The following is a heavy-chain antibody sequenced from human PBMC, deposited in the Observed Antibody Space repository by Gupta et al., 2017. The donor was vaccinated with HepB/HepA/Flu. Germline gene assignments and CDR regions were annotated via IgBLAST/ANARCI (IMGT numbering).Heavy chain of an antibody. CDR3: AREIRFGYFFGY. Sequence: QVQLVESGGGVVQPGRSLRLSCAASGFTFSSYGMHWVRQAPGKGLEWVAVIWYDGSNKYYADSVKGRFTISRDNSKNTLYLQMNSLRAEDTAVYYCAREIRFGYFFGYWGQGTLVTVSS. D-gene: IGHD3-16*01. V-gene: IGHV3-33*01. CDR2: IWYDGSNK. J-gene: IGHJ4*02. CDR1: GFTFSSYG.